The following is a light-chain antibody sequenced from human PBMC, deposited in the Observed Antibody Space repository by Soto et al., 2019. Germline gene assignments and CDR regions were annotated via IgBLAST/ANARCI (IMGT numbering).Light chain of an antibody. CDR2: RNN. CDR1: SSNIGSNY. V-gene: IGLV1-47*01. CDR3: AAWDDSLSGSYV. J-gene: IGLJ1*01. Sequence: QSVLTQPPSASGTPGQRVTISCSGSSSNIGSNYVYWYQQLPGTAPTLLIYRNNQRPSGVPDRFSGSKSGTSASLAISGLRSEDEADYYCAAWDDSLSGSYVFGTGTKLTVL.